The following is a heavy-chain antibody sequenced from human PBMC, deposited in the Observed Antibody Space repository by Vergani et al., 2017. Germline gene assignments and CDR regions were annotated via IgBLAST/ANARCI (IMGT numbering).Heavy chain of an antibody. V-gene: IGHV4-34*01. CDR1: GGSFSGYY. Sequence: QVQLQQWGAGLLKPSETLSLTCAVYGGSFSGYYWSWIRQPPGKGLEWIGDINHSGSTNYNPSLKSRVTISVDTSKNQFSLKLSSVTAADTAVYYCARALTDYGDYRHDDWGQGTLVTVSS. CDR3: ARALTDYGDYRHDD. J-gene: IGHJ4*02. D-gene: IGHD4-17*01. CDR2: INHSGST.